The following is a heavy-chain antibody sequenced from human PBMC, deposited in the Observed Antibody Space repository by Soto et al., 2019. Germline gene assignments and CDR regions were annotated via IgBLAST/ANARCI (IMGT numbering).Heavy chain of an antibody. V-gene: IGHV3-73*02. J-gene: IGHJ4*02. CDR2: IRDRGNNYAT. D-gene: IGHD3-10*01. CDR3: TCPLFFYYNSPSDY. CDR1: GSIFSGSA. Sequence: QLVESGGGLVQPGGSLKLSCAASGSIFSGSAIHWVRQASGKGLEWLGRIRDRGNNYATAYAASVNGRFTISRDDSKSTAYLQMDRLKTEDTSLYYCTCPLFFYYNSPSDYCSQGTLVTVSS.